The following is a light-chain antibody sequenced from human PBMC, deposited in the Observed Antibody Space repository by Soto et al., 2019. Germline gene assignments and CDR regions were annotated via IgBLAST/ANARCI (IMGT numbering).Light chain of an antibody. CDR1: QSVSSSY. CDR2: GAS. CDR3: QHYVTSSIT. Sequence: EIVLTQSTCTLSLSPGERATRSCSASQSVSSSYLAWYQQKPGQAPRLLIYGASSRATGTPDRISGGGSGTDFTLTISRLEPEDFAVYYCQHYVTSSITFGQGTRLEIK. J-gene: IGKJ5*01. V-gene: IGKV3-20*01.